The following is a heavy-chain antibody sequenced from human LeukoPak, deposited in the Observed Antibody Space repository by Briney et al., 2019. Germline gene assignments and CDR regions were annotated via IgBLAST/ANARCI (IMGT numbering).Heavy chain of an antibody. Sequence: GQTLTLTCAPSDLTFGGYGMHGVRGAPGKRKEWVSRLNSDGSSTSYADSVKGRFTISRDNAKNTLYLQMNSLRAEDTAVYYCASSSRGDAINFDYWGQGTLCTVSS. CDR2: LNSDGSST. CDR3: ASSSRGDAINFDY. V-gene: IGHV3-74*01. J-gene: IGHJ4*02. D-gene: IGHD2-21*02. CDR1: DLTFGGYG.